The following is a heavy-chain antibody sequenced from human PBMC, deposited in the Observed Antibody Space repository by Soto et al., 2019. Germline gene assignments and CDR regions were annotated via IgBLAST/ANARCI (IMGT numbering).Heavy chain of an antibody. Sequence: GGSLRLSCAASGFTFSSYWMSWVRQAPGKGLEWVANIKQDGSEKYYVDSVKGRFTISRDNAKNSLYLQMNSLRAEDTAVYYCARDWVVPTYYYYYMDVWGKGTTVTVSS. CDR1: GFTFSSYW. V-gene: IGHV3-7*01. J-gene: IGHJ6*03. CDR3: ARDWVVPTYYYYYMDV. D-gene: IGHD2-15*01. CDR2: IKQDGSEK.